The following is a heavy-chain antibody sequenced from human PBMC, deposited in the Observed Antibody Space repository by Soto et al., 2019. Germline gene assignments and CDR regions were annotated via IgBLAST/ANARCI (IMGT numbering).Heavy chain of an antibody. CDR3: ARTQSEHSTIFGVVLPGPFDY. CDR1: GFTFSSYG. J-gene: IGHJ4*02. D-gene: IGHD3-3*01. CDR2: IWYDGSNK. V-gene: IGHV3-33*01. Sequence: HPGGSLRLSCAASGFTFSSYGMHWVRQAPGKGLEWVAVIWYDGSNKYYADSVRGRFTISRDNSKNTLYLQMNSLRAEDTAVYYCARTQSEHSTIFGVVLPGPFDYWGQGTLVTVSS.